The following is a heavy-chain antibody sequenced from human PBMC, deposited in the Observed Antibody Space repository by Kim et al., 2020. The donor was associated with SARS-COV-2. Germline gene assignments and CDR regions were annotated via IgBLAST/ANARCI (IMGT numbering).Heavy chain of an antibody. CDR1: GFMVSSNY. CDR3: AREKALEVSGEFYSYGMDV. D-gene: IGHD3-10*01. V-gene: IGHV3-66*01. Sequence: GGSLRLPCAASGFMVSSNYMSWVRQAPGKGLEWVSLIYSGGSTYYPDSVKGRFTISRDNSKDTLYLQMSSLRVDDSAVYYCAREKALEVSGEFYSYGMDVWGQGTTVTVS. CDR2: IYSGGST. J-gene: IGHJ6*02.